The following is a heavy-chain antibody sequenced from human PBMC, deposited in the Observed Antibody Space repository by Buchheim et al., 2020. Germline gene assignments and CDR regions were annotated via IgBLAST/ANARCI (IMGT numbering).Heavy chain of an antibody. J-gene: IGHJ6*02. CDR1: GGSISSGDYY. D-gene: IGHD3-10*02. CDR3: ARGPATTFGYYYYYGMDV. CDR2: IYYSGST. V-gene: IGHV4-30-4*01. Sequence: QVQLQESGPGLVKPSQTLSLTCTVSGGSISSGDYYWSWIRQPPGKGLEWIGYIYYSGSTYYNPSLKSRVTISVDTSKNQCSLKLSSVTAADTAVYYCARGPATTFGYYYYYGMDVWGQGTT.